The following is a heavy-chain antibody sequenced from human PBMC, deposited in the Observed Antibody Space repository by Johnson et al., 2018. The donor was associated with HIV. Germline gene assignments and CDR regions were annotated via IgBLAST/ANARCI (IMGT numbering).Heavy chain of an antibody. CDR3: TTDPLAVAPYGDDAFDI. D-gene: IGHD6-19*01. Sequence: VQLVESGGGLVQPGGSLRLSCAASGFTFSSYAMSWVRQAPGKGLEWVGRLRSKANSYATAYAASVKGRFTISRDDSKNTAYLQMNSLKTEDTAVYYCTTDPLAVAPYGDDAFDIWGQGTMVTVSS. J-gene: IGHJ3*02. V-gene: IGHV3-73*01. CDR2: LRSKANSYAT. CDR1: GFTFSSYA.